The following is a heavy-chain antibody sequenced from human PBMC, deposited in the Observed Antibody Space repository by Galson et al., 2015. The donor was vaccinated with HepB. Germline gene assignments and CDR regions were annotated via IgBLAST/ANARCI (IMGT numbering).Heavy chain of an antibody. J-gene: IGHJ4*02. Sequence: SVKVSCKASGGTFSSYTISWVRQAPGQGLEWMGRIIPILGIANYAQKFQGRVTITADKSTSTAYMELSSLRSEDTAVYYCASHFRGGGSHADYWGQGTLVTVSS. CDR1: GGTFSSYT. CDR2: IIPILGIA. V-gene: IGHV1-69*02. D-gene: IGHD3-10*01. CDR3: ASHFRGGGSHADY.